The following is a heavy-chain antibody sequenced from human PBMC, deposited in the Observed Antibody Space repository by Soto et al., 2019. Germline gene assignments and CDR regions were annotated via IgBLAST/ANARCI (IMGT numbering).Heavy chain of an antibody. J-gene: IGHJ6*02. CDR1: GGTFSSYA. CDR2: IIPISETT. V-gene: IGHV1-69*01. D-gene: IGHD2-2*01. CDR3: ARSQGSSTSLEIYYYYSYGMDV. Sequence: QVQLVQSGAEVKKPGSSVKVSGKASGGTFSSYAISWVRQAPGQGLEWMGGIIPISETTNYAQKFQGRVTITADESKSTAYMELSSLRSEDTAVYYCARSQGSSTSLEIYYYYSYGMDVWGQGTTVTVSS.